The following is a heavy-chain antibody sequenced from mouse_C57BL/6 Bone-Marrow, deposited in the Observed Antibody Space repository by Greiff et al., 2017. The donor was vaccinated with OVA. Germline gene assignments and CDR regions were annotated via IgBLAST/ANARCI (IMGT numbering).Heavy chain of an antibody. CDR2: IDPANGNT. V-gene: IGHV14-3*01. D-gene: IGHD1-1*01. Sequence: DVQLQESVAELVRPGASVKLSCTASGFNIKNTYMHWVKQRPEQGLEWIGRIDPANGNTKYAPKFQGKATITADTSSNTAYLQLSSLTSEDTAIYYCANLASYYYGSSFYYFDYWGQGTTLTVSS. J-gene: IGHJ2*01. CDR1: GFNIKNTY. CDR3: ANLASYYYGSSFYYFDY.